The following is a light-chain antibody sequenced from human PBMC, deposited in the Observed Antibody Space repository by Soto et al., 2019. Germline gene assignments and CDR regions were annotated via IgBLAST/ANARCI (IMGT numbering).Light chain of an antibody. V-gene: IGKV2-28*01. Sequence: DIVMTQSPLSLPVTPGEPASISCRSSQSLLHSNGYNYLDWYLQKPGQSPQLLIYLGSNRASGVPDRFSGSGSGTDFTLKISRVEAEDVGVYYSMQALQRPRTFGGGSKAEIK. CDR2: LGS. CDR3: MQALQRPRT. CDR1: QSLLHSNGYNY. J-gene: IGKJ4*01.